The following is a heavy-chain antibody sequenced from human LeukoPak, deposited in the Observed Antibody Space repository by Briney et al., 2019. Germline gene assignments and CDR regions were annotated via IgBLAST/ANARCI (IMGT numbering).Heavy chain of an antibody. CDR1: GFTFSSYS. D-gene: IGHD2-2*01. Sequence: GGSLRLSCAASGFTFSSYSMNWVRQAPGKGLEWVSYISSSSSTIYYADPVKGRFTISRDKAKNSLYLQMNSLRAEDTAVYYCARGDCSSTSCHAPWGQGTLVTVSS. CDR3: ARGDCSSTSCHAP. J-gene: IGHJ5*02. V-gene: IGHV3-48*01. CDR2: ISSSSSTI.